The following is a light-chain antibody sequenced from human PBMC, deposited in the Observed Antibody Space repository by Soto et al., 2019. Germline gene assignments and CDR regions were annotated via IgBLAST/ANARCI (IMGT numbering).Light chain of an antibody. J-gene: IGKJ1*01. CDR3: QQTYSAPPL. Sequence: EIVMPQYPATLSVSPGERSTLSCRASQSVSIDLAWYQQTPGQAPRLLIYGASTRATVIPVRFSGSASWTEFTLTISSLQSEDFATYYCQQTYSAPPLFVQGTKVDIK. V-gene: IGKV3-15*01. CDR1: QSVSID. CDR2: GAS.